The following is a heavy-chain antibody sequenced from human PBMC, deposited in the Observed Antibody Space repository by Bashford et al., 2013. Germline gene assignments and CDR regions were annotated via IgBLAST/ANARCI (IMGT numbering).Heavy chain of an antibody. D-gene: IGHD6-19*01. CDR1: GGSISSYY. CDR3: ANFVKSIAVAGTSM. V-gene: IGHV4-59*05. J-gene: IGHJ4*02. CDR2: IYYTGST. Sequence: SETLSLTCTVSGGSISSYYWNWIRQPPGKGLEWIGSIYYTGSTYYNPSLKSRVTISVDTSKNQFSLKLSSVTAADTAVYYCANFVKSIAVAGTSMWGQGTLVTVSS.